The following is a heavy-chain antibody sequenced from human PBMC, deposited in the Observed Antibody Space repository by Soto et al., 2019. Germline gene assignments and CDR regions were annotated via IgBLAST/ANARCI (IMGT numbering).Heavy chain of an antibody. V-gene: IGHV3-11*06. CDR2: ISSSSSYT. D-gene: IGHD3-10*01. Sequence: GGSLRLSCAASGFPFSDYYMSLIRQSPGKGLEWVSYISSSSSYTNYADSVKGRFTISRDNAKNSLYLQMNSLRAEDTAVYYCARDRITMVRGVKGWFDPWGQGTLVTVSS. J-gene: IGHJ5*02. CDR1: GFPFSDYY. CDR3: ARDRITMVRGVKGWFDP.